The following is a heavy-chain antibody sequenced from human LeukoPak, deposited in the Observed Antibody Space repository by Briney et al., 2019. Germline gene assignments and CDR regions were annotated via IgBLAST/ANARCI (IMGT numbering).Heavy chain of an antibody. CDR2: ISYDGSNK. CDR1: GFTFSSYA. V-gene: IGHV3-30-3*01. Sequence: PGGSLRLSCAASGFTFSSYAMHWVRQAPGKGLEWVAVISYDGSNKYYADSVKGRFTISRDNSKNTLYLQMNSLKTEDTAVYYCTTPSIAAAPYYYYGMDVWGQGTTVTVSS. D-gene: IGHD6-13*01. J-gene: IGHJ6*02. CDR3: TTPSIAAAPYYYYGMDV.